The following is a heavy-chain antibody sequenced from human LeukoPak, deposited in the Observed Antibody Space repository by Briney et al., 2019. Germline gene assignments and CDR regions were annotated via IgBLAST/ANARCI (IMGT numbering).Heavy chain of an antibody. CDR3: ARTRYNWKGGAFDI. D-gene: IGHD1-1*01. J-gene: IGHJ3*02. CDR2: IDWDDDK. V-gene: IGHV2-70*01. Sequence: ESGPALMQPTPTLTLTFTFSGFALSTRGRCGVWILHPPAKALEWLSLIDWDDDKYYRTYLKTRLTISKDTSKNQVVLTMTNMDPVDTATYYCARTRYNWKGGAFDIWGQGTMVTVSS. CDR1: GFALSTRGRC.